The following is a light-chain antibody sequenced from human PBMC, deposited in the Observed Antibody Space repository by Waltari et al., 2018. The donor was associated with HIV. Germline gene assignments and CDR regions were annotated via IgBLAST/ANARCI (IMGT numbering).Light chain of an antibody. CDR3: SSYTTSSTLGM. J-gene: IGLJ3*02. Sequence: QSALTQPASVSGSPGQSITSSCTGTSSDVGGFNYVSWYQHHPGKAPKLMIYGVSNRPSGVSNRFSGSKSGNTASLTISGLQAEDEADYYCSSYTTSSTLGMFGGGTKLTVL. CDR2: GVS. CDR1: SSDVGGFNY. V-gene: IGLV2-14*01.